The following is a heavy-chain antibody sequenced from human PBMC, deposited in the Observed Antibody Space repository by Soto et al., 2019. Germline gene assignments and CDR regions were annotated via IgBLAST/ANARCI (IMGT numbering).Heavy chain of an antibody. Sequence: ASVKVSCKASGYTFASYGVSWVRQAPGQGLEWMGRISAYNGNTNYAQKLQGRVTMTTDTSTSTAYMELRSLRSDDTAVYYCARVVGALGHWFDPWGQGTLVTVSS. J-gene: IGHJ5*02. D-gene: IGHD1-26*01. V-gene: IGHV1-18*01. CDR1: GYTFASYG. CDR2: ISAYNGNT. CDR3: ARVVGALGHWFDP.